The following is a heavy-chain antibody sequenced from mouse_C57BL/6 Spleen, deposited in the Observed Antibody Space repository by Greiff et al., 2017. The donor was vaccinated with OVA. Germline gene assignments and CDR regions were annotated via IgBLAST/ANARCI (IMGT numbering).Heavy chain of an antibody. CDR2: ISYDGSK. CDR3: ARGGMSTTGDGYFDV. J-gene: IGHJ1*03. CDR1: GYSITSGYY. D-gene: IGHD2-4*01. Sequence: EVKLQESGPGLVKPSQSLSLTCSVTGYSITSGYYWNWLRQFPGNKLEWMGYISYDGSKNYNPSLKNRISITRDTSKNQFFLKLNSVTTEDTATYYCARGGMSTTGDGYFDVWGTGTTVTVSS. V-gene: IGHV3-6*01.